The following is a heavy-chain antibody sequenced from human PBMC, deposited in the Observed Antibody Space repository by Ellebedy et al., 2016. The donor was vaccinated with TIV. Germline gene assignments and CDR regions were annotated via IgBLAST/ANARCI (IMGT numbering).Heavy chain of an antibody. J-gene: IGHJ5*02. CDR3: ARDNFQGYQWLLYYNWFDP. Sequence: GGSLRLXXAASGFTFSSYSMNWVRQAPGKGLEWVSSISSSSSYIYYADSVKGRFTISRDNAKNSLYLQMNSLRAEDTAVYYCARDNFQGYQWLLYYNWFDPWGQGTLVTVSS. CDR2: ISSSSSYI. D-gene: IGHD3-3*01. CDR1: GFTFSSYS. V-gene: IGHV3-21*01.